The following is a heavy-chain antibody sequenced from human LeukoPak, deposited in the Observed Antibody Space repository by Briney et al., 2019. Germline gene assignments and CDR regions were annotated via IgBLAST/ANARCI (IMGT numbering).Heavy chain of an antibody. CDR1: GFTFSSYA. J-gene: IGHJ4*02. Sequence: GGSLRLSCAASGFTFSSYAMSWVRQAPGKGLEWVSAISGSGGSTYYADSVKGRFTISRDNSKNTLYLQMNSLRAEDTAVYYCAKGLRITMVRGVIMNSDYWGQRTLVTVSS. CDR3: AKGLRITMVRGVIMNSDY. V-gene: IGHV3-23*01. CDR2: ISGSGGST. D-gene: IGHD3-10*01.